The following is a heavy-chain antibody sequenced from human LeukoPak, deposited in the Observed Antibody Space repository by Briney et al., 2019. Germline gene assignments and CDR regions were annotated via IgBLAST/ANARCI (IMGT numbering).Heavy chain of an antibody. Sequence: WASVKVSCKASGGTFSSYAISWVRQAPGQGLEWMGGIIPIFGTANYAQKFQGRVTITADKSTSTAYMELSSLRSEDTAVYYCARNLYVGATNFDYWGQGTLVTVSS. CDR1: GGTFSSYA. J-gene: IGHJ4*02. CDR3: ARNLYVGATNFDY. D-gene: IGHD1-26*01. V-gene: IGHV1-69*06. CDR2: IIPIFGTA.